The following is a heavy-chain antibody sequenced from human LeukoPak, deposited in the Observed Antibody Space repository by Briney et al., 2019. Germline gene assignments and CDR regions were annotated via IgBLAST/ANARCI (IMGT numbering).Heavy chain of an antibody. Sequence: SETLSLTCTVSGYSINSGYYWGWIRQPPGKGLEWIGSMYHSGSSYYNPSLKSRVTTSVDTSKNQFSLKLSSVTAADTAVYYCARDPLRNYYDSSTRGAFDIWGQGTMVTVSS. CDR1: GYSINSGYY. CDR2: MYHSGSS. J-gene: IGHJ3*02. V-gene: IGHV4-38-2*02. CDR3: ARDPLRNYYDSSTRGAFDI. D-gene: IGHD3-22*01.